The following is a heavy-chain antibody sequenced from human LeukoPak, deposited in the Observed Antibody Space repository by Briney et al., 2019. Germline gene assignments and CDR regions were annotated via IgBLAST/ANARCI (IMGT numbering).Heavy chain of an antibody. J-gene: IGHJ4*02. CDR1: GFTFSSYA. V-gene: IGHV3-30*04. CDR2: ISYDGSNK. CDR3: ARDSSGGSAAFDY. D-gene: IGHD6-19*01. Sequence: GGSLRLSCAASGFTFSSYAMHWVRQAPGKGLEWVAVISYDGSNKYYADSVKGRFTISRDNSKNTLYLQMNSLRAEDTAVYYCARDSSGGSAAFDYWGQGTLVTVSS.